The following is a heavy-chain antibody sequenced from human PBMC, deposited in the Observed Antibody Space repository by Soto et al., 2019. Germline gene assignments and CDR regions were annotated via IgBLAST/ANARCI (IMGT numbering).Heavy chain of an antibody. CDR1: GGSISSYY. V-gene: IGHV4-59*01. CDR3: ARVRGDILTGYPPRYYYGMDV. J-gene: IGHJ6*02. CDR2: IYYSGST. Sequence: SETLSLTCTVSGGSISSYYWSWIRQPPGKGLEWIGYIYYSGSTNYNPSLKSRVTISVDTSKNQFSLKLSSVTAADTAVYYCARVRGDILTGYPPRYYYGMDVWGQGTTVTVSS. D-gene: IGHD3-9*01.